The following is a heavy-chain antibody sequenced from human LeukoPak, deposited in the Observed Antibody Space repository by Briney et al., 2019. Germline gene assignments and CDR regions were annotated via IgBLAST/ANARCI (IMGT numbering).Heavy chain of an antibody. CDR3: AREAYDSRASGTFDI. CDR1: GFTFSSYA. Sequence: PGRSLRLSCAASGFTFSSYAMHWVRQAPGKGLEWVAVISYDGSNKYYADSVKGRFTISRDNSKNTLCLQMNSLRAEDTAVYYCAREAYDSRASGTFDIWGQGTMVTVSS. D-gene: IGHD3-22*01. V-gene: IGHV3-30-3*01. J-gene: IGHJ3*02. CDR2: ISYDGSNK.